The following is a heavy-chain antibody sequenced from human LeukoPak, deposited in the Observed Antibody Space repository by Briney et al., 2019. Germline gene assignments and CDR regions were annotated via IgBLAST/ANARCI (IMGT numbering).Heavy chain of an antibody. Sequence: SQTLSLTCAISGDSVSSNSAAWNWIRQSPSGGLEWLGRTYYRSKWYNDYAVSVKSRITINPDTSKNQFSLQLNSVTPEDTAVYYCAREVGALNWFDPWGQGTLVTVFS. D-gene: IGHD1-26*01. CDR1: GDSVSSNSAA. CDR3: AREVGALNWFDP. V-gene: IGHV6-1*01. CDR2: TYYRSKWYN. J-gene: IGHJ5*02.